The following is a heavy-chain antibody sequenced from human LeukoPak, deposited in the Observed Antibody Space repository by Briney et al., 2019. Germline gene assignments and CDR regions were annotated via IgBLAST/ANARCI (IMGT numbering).Heavy chain of an antibody. D-gene: IGHD2-21*02. CDR1: GFTVSSNY. Sequence: PGGSLRLSCAASGFTVSSNYMTWVRQAPGKGLEWVSVIYSGGSTYYTDSVKGRFTISRDNSKNTLFLQMDSLRVEDTAIYYCARESGGDWGYFDDWGQGTLVTVSS. J-gene: IGHJ4*02. CDR3: ARESGGDWGYFDD. V-gene: IGHV3-53*01. CDR2: IYSGGST.